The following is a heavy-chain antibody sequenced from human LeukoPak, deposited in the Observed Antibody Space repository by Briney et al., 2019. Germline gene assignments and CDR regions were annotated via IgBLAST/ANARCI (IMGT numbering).Heavy chain of an antibody. J-gene: IGHJ4*02. D-gene: IGHD2-15*01. CDR2: IIPIFGTA. CDR3: AREAAPGFDY. Sequence: SVKVSCKASGGPFSSYSISWVRQAPGPGLEWMGGIIPIFGTANYAQKFQGRVTITADESTSTAYMELSSLGSEDTAVYYCAREAAPGFDYWGQGTLVTVSS. CDR1: GGPFSSYS. V-gene: IGHV1-69*13.